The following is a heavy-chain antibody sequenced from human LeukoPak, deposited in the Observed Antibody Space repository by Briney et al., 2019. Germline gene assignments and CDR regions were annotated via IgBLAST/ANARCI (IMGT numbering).Heavy chain of an antibody. V-gene: IGHV4-31*03. D-gene: IGHD4-23*01. CDR2: IYHSGNT. CDR1: GGSISSGGYY. Sequence: SQTLSLACTVSGGSISSGGYYWSWIRQHPGKGPEWIGNIYHSGNTYYNPSLKSRVTISADTSKNQFSLRLSSVTAADTAVYYCARDLYGGNTFDYWGQGTLVTVSS. CDR3: ARDLYGGNTFDY. J-gene: IGHJ4*02.